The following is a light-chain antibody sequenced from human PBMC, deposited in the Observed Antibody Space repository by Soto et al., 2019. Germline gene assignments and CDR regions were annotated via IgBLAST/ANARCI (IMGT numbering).Light chain of an antibody. Sequence: DIQMTQSPSTLSASVGDRVTITCRASQSISSWLAWYQQKPGKAPKLLIYDASSLESGVPSRFSGSGSGTEFTLTISSLQPDDFATYYCQQYSSYSTWTFGQGTKVDI. CDR2: DAS. V-gene: IGKV1-5*01. CDR1: QSISSW. CDR3: QQYSSYSTWT. J-gene: IGKJ1*01.